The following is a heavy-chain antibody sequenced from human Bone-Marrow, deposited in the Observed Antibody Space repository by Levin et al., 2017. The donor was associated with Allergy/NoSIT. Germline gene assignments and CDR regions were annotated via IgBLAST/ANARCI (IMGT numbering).Heavy chain of an antibody. Sequence: GESLKISCAASGFTFSDYYMSWIRQAPGKGLEWVSYISSSGSTIYYADSVKGRFTISRDNAKNSLYLQMNSLRAEDTAVYYCARDRRGWRATIVGYWGQGTLVTVSS. CDR3: ARDRRGWRATIVGY. D-gene: IGHD5-12*01. V-gene: IGHV3-11*01. J-gene: IGHJ4*02. CDR1: GFTFSDYY. CDR2: ISSSGSTI.